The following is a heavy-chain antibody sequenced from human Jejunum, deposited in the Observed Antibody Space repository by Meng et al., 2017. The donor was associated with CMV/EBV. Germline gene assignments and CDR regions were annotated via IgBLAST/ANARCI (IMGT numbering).Heavy chain of an antibody. J-gene: IGHJ5*02. V-gene: IGHV3-11*05. Sequence: VQSVESGGDLVKAGWSLTLSCAASEFTFSDYYMSWIRQAPGKGLEWISYISGNTKVTNYADSVKGRFTISRDNAKNSLYLQMSSLRGEDTAVYYCARAGLGHNSFDPWGQGTLVTVSS. CDR2: ISGNTKVT. CDR3: ARAGLGHNSFDP. D-gene: IGHD2-15*01. CDR1: EFTFSDYY.